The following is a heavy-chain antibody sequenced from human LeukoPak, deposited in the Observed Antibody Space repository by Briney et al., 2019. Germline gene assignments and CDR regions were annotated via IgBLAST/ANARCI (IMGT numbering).Heavy chain of an antibody. CDR1: VVSLRSGSNY. Sequence: LETLSPTSAASVVSLRSGSNYSGCIRPPPGKGLGWIGRIYYSGRTYSNPSLKIRDRISVDTSKDQFSLKVDASNATDPTVYYCARSEYWSSTSCYRVGIPAAGDSYYMYVWGKEPTVTVSS. CDR2: IYYSGRT. V-gene: IGHV4-39*01. CDR3: ARSEYWSSTSCYRVGIPAAGDSYYMYV. J-gene: IGHJ6*03. D-gene: IGHD2-2*01.